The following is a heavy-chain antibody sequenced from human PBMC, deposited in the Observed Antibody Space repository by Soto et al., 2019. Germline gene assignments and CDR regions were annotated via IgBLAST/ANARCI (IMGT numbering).Heavy chain of an antibody. V-gene: IGHV3-30-3*01. Sequence: GGSLRLSCAASGFTFSSYAMHWVRQAPGKGLEWVAVISYDGSNKYYADSVKGRFTISRDNSKNTLFLQMNSLRAEDTAVFYCAREYYGGNSVFDYWGQGALVTVSS. CDR1: GFTFSSYA. CDR2: ISYDGSNK. D-gene: IGHD4-17*01. CDR3: AREYYGGNSVFDY. J-gene: IGHJ4*02.